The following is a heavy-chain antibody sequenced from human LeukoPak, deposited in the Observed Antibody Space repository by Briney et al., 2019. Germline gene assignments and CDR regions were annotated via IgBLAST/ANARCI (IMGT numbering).Heavy chain of an antibody. Sequence: SETLSLTCTVSGGPINNYYWTWIRQPPGKGLEWIGYISDIGRTNYNPSLKSRVTISVDTSKNQFSLKLTSVTAADTAVYYCARHAGYCSAGACSLFNYWGQGTLVTVSS. V-gene: IGHV4-59*01. CDR1: GGPINNYY. D-gene: IGHD2-8*02. CDR3: ARHAGYCSAGACSLFNY. J-gene: IGHJ4*02. CDR2: ISDIGRT.